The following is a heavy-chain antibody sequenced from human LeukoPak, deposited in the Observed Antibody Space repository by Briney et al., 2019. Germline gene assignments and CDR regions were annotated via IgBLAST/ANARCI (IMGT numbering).Heavy chain of an antibody. CDR3: ARPDVLRYFDWPDDAFDI. V-gene: IGHV4-34*01. J-gene: IGHJ3*02. Sequence: PSGTLSLTCAVYGGSFSGYYWSWIRQSPGKGLEWIGEINQSGSTNYNPSLKSRVTISVDTSKNQFSLKLSSVTAADTAVYYCARPDVLRYFDWPDDAFDIWGQGTMVTVSS. CDR2: INQSGST. CDR1: GGSFSGYY. D-gene: IGHD3-9*01.